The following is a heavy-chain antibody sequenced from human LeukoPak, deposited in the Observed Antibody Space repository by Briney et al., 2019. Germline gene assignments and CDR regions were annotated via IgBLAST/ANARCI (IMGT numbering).Heavy chain of an antibody. CDR2: ISGSGGGATT. D-gene: IGHD6-13*01. Sequence: GGSLRLSCAASGFTFSSYAMSWVRQAPGKGLEWVSAISGSGGGATTFYADSVKGRFTTSRDNSKNTLYLQLSSLRAEDTAVYYRAKSTGYSTTGRDFDSWGRGTLVTVSS. CDR3: AKSTGYSTTGRDFDS. V-gene: IGHV3-23*01. CDR1: GFTFSSYA. J-gene: IGHJ4*02.